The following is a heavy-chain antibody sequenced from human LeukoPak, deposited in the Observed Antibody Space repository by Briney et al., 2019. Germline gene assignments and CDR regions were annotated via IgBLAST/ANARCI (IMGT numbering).Heavy chain of an antibody. J-gene: IGHJ4*02. CDR1: GFTFSSYS. D-gene: IGHD6-19*01. CDR3: ARVDSSGFH. CDR2: ISSSSSTI. Sequence: GGSLRLSCAASGFTFSSYSMNRVRQAPGKGLEWVSYISSSSSTIYYADSVKGRFTISRDNAKNSLYLQMNSLRAEDTAVYYCARVDSSGFHWGQGTLVTVSS. V-gene: IGHV3-48*01.